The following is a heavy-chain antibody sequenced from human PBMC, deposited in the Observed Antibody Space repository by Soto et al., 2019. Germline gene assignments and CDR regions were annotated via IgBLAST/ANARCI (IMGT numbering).Heavy chain of an antibody. CDR1: GFTFPING. CDR2: ISYDASEI. V-gene: IGHV3-30*03. J-gene: IGHJ4*02. Sequence: QLQRVKSGVGVVQHGRCLILSCAVSGFTFPINGLHWVREAPGKGLEWVAFISYDASEIFYADYVKGRFTISRDNSRSTLFLHMNSPRSEDTAVYYCASVRVVDSPRDHWGQGTLGTVSS. D-gene: IGHD2-15*01. CDR3: ASVRVVDSPRDH.